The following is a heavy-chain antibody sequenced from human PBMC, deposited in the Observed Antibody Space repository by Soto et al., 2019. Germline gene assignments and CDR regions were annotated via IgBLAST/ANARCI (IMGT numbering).Heavy chain of an antibody. CDR3: AKDHDEDFGYDLDYFNY. J-gene: IGHJ4*02. CDR1: GYTFTSYA. V-gene: IGHV1-3*01. Sequence: ASVKVSCKASGYTFTSYAMHWVRQAPGQRLEWMGWINAGNGNTKYSQKFQGRFTISRDNAKNSLYLEMNSLRSEDTALYYCAKDHDEDFGYDLDYFNYWGRGTLVTVSS. CDR2: INAGNGNT. D-gene: IGHD5-12*01.